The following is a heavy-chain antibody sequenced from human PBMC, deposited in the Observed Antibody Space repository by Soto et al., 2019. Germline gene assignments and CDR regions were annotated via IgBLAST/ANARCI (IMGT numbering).Heavy chain of an antibody. CDR1: GGAISSSNW. V-gene: IGHV4-4*02. J-gene: IGHJ4*02. Sequence: QVQLQESGPGLVKPSGTLSLTCAVSGGAISSSNWWTWVRQPPGKGLEWIGEIYHSGTTNYNPSLKSQVTISGDSSKNQFSLSLSSVTAADTAVYYCAVPAPVDFDYWGQGTLVSVSS. D-gene: IGHD6-13*01. CDR3: AVPAPVDFDY. CDR2: IYHSGTT.